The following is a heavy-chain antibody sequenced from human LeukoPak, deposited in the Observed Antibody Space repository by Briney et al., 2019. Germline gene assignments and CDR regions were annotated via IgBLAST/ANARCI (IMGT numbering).Heavy chain of an antibody. V-gene: IGHV1-2*02. D-gene: IGHD3-3*01. CDR3: ARGSTIFGVVMSFDI. J-gene: IGHJ3*02. CDR1: GYTFTGYY. Sequence: VASVKVSCKASGYTFTGYYMHWVRQAPGQGLTWMGWMYPNRGGTNYAQKFQGRVTMTRDTSISTAYMELSRLRSDDTAVYYCARGSTIFGVVMSFDIWGQGTMVTVSS. CDR2: MYPNRGGT.